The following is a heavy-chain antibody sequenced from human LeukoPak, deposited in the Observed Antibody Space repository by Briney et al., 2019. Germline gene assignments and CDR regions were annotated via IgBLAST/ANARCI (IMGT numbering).Heavy chain of an antibody. J-gene: IGHJ4*02. V-gene: IGHV1-58*02. D-gene: IGHD3-22*01. CDR3: AAALHYYDSSGLDY. Sequence: SVKVSCKASGFTFTSSAMQWVRQARGQRLEWIGWIVVGSGNTNYAQKFQERVTITRDMSTSTAYMELSSLRSEDAAVYYCAAALHYYDSSGLDYWGQGTLVTVSS. CDR2: IVVGSGNT. CDR1: GFTFTSSA.